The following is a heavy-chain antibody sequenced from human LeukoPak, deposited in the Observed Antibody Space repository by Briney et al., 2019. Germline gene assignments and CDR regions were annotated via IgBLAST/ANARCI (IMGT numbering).Heavy chain of an antibody. D-gene: IGHD2-15*01. V-gene: IGHV1-18*01. Sequence: ASVKVSCKASGYTFTSYGITWVRQAPGQGLEWMGWISAYNGNTHYAQKLQGRVSMTTDTSTSTAYMELSSLRSDDTAVYYCARANCSGGSCYGGSYFYYYMDVWGKGTTVTISS. CDR2: ISAYNGNT. CDR1: GYTFTSYG. CDR3: ARANCSGGSCYGGSYFYYYMDV. J-gene: IGHJ6*03.